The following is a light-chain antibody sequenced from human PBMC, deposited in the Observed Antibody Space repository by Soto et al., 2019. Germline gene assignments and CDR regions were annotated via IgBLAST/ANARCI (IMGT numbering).Light chain of an antibody. CDR3: QQYSAWPLT. Sequence: EIVMTQSPATLSVSPGERATLFCRASQTVSSIFLAWYQQKPGQAPRLLIHGASTRATGIPARFSGSGSGTEFTLTISSLQSEDFAVYYCQQYSAWPLTFGGGTKV. CDR1: QTVSSI. J-gene: IGKJ4*01. CDR2: GAS. V-gene: IGKV3-15*01.